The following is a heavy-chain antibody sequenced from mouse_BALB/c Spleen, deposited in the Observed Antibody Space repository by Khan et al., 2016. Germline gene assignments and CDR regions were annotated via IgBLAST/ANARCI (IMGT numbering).Heavy chain of an antibody. Sequence: EVQLQESGPGLVKPSQSLSLTCTVTGYSITSDYAWNWIRQFPGNKLEWVGYISYSGSTSYNPSLKSRISINRDTSKNQFFLQLTSVTTEDTATYSCSINCDEADYWGQVTLVTVSA. J-gene: IGHJ3*01. CDR3: SINCDEADY. CDR2: ISYSGST. D-gene: IGHD4-1*02. V-gene: IGHV3-2*02. CDR1: GYSITSDYA.